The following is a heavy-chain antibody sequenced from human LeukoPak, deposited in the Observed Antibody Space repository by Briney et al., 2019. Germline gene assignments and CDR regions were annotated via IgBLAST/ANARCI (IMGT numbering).Heavy chain of an antibody. CDR1: GFTFDDYG. Sequence: PGGSLRLSCAASGFTFDDYGMSWVRQAPGKGLEWVSGINWNGGSTGYADSVKGRFTISRDNAKNSLYLQMNSLRAEDTALYYCARCDSSGYYYGEIDYWGQGTLVTVSS. D-gene: IGHD3-22*01. CDR2: INWNGGST. CDR3: ARCDSSGYYYGEIDY. V-gene: IGHV3-20*04. J-gene: IGHJ4*02.